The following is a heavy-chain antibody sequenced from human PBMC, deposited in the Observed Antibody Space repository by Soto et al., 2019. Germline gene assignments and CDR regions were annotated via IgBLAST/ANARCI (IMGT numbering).Heavy chain of an antibody. J-gene: IGHJ6*02. Sequence: GESLKISCAASGFTFSSYAMSWVRQAPGKGLEWVSAISGSGGSTYYADSVKGRFTISRDNSKNTLYLQMNSLRAEDTAVYYCAKDPEAGTYYYYYGMDVWGQGTTVTVSS. V-gene: IGHV3-23*01. D-gene: IGHD6-19*01. CDR2: ISGSGGST. CDR1: GFTFSSYA. CDR3: AKDPEAGTYYYYYGMDV.